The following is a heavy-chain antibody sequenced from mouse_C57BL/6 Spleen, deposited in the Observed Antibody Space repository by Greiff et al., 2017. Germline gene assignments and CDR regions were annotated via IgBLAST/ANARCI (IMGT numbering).Heavy chain of an antibody. CDR3: ARGGDYDECFDY. Sequence: VQLQQPGAELVRPGSSVKLSCKASGYTFTSYWMHWVKQRPIQGLEWIGNIDPSDSETHYNQKFKDKATLTVDKSSSTAYMQLSSLTSEDAAVYYCARGGDYDECFDYWGQGTTLTVSS. CDR2: IDPSDSET. D-gene: IGHD2-4*01. V-gene: IGHV1-52*01. CDR1: GYTFTSYW. J-gene: IGHJ2*01.